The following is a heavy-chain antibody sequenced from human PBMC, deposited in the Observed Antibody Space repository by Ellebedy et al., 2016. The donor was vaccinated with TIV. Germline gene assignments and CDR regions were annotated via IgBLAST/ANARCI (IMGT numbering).Heavy chain of an antibody. CDR3: ARGGMVRGVTQLDY. J-gene: IGHJ4*02. CDR2: ISAYNGNT. V-gene: IGHV1-18*01. D-gene: IGHD3-10*01. CDR1: GYTFTSYG. Sequence: ASVKVSCKASGYTFTSYGISWARQAPGQGLEWMGWISAYNGNTNYAQKFQGRVTITADKSTSTAYMELSSLRSEDTAVYYCARGGMVRGVTQLDYWGQGTLVTVSS.